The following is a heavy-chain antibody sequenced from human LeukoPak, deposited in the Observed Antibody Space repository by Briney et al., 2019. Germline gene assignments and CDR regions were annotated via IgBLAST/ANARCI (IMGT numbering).Heavy chain of an antibody. J-gene: IGHJ5*02. D-gene: IGHD3-22*01. CDR2: VIPIFGTA. V-gene: IGHV1-69*05. CDR3: ARGPIVVVKDNWFDP. Sequence: SVKVSCKASVGTFSSYAISWVRQGPGQGLEWMGGVIPIFGTANYAQKFQGRVTITTDESTSTAYMELSSLRSEDTAVYYCARGPIVVVKDNWFDPWGQGTLVTVSS. CDR1: VGTFSSYA.